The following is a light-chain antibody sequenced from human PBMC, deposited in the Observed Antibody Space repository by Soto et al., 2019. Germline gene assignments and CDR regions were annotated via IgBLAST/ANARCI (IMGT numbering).Light chain of an antibody. V-gene: IGKV3-20*01. Sequence: EVELTQSPGTLSLSPGERATLSCRASQSVSSSHLAWYQQKRGQAPRLLIYDTSTRATGIPDRFSGSGSGNDFTLTISRLEPEDFAVYHCQQYGASPWTFGQGTKVEVK. CDR2: DTS. CDR1: QSVSSSH. CDR3: QQYGASPWT. J-gene: IGKJ1*01.